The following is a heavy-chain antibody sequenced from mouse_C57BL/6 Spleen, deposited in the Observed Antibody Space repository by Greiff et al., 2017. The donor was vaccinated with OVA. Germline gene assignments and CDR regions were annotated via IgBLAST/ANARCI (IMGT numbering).Heavy chain of an antibody. D-gene: IGHD3-1*01. CDR1: GYTFTSYW. V-gene: IGHV1-59*01. CDR2: IDPSDSYT. Sequence: QVQLQQPGAELVRPGTSVKLSCKASGYTFTSYWMHWVKQRPGQGLEWIGVIDPSDSYTNYNQKFKGKATLTVDTSSSTAYMQLSSLTSEDSAGYYCARSGDYDAMDYWGQGTSVTVSS. CDR3: ARSGDYDAMDY. J-gene: IGHJ4*01.